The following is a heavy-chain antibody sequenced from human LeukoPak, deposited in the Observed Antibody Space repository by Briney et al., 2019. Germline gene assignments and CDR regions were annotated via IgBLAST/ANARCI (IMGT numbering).Heavy chain of an antibody. Sequence: GGSLRLSCAASGFTFSSYWMQWVRQAPGKGLEWVANIKQDGSEKYYADSVKGRFIISRDNAKNALYLQMNSLTAEDTAVYYCARIQLWMFDYWGQGTLVTVSS. CDR3: ARIQLWMFDY. V-gene: IGHV3-7*03. CDR2: IKQDGSEK. CDR1: GFTFSSYW. D-gene: IGHD5-18*01. J-gene: IGHJ4*02.